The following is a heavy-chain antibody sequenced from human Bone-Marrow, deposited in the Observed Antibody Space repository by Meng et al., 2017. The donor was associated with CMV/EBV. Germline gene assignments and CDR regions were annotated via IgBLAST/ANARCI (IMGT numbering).Heavy chain of an antibody. CDR1: GYTFTSYD. CDR3: ARGRYSPNWFDP. D-gene: IGHD3-16*02. Sequence: QVEVVEAGGEVKKAWASVKVSCKASGYTFTSYDINSVRQAAGQGLEWMGWMNPNSGNTDYAQKFQGRVTITADESTSTAYMELSSLRSEDTAVYYCARGRYSPNWFDPWGQGTLVTVSS. J-gene: IGHJ5*02. V-gene: IGHV1-8*01. CDR2: MNPNSGNT.